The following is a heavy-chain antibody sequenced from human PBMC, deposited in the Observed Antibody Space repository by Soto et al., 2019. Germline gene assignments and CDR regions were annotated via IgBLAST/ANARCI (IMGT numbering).Heavy chain of an antibody. J-gene: IGHJ3*02. Sequence: GESLKISCKGSGYSFTSYWIGWVRQMPGKGLEWMGIIYPGDSDTRYSPSFQGQVTISADKSISTAYLQWSSLKASDTAMYYCALRALGYCSGGSCLVTDDAFDIWGQGTMVTVSS. D-gene: IGHD2-15*01. V-gene: IGHV5-51*01. CDR1: GYSFTSYW. CDR2: IYPGDSDT. CDR3: ALRALGYCSGGSCLVTDDAFDI.